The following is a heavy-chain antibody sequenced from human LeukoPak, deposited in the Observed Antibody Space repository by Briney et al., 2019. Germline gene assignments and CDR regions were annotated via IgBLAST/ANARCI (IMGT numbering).Heavy chain of an antibody. CDR1: GYNFFVFY. CDR2: INPNSGNT. Sequence: GASVKVSCTASGYNFFVFYIHWLRQAPGQGPEWMGWINPNSGNTNYAQKFQGRVTMTRDTSITTVYMELSRLTSDDTAVYFCARVSDIVLVPAAFYFDYWGQGALVTVSS. V-gene: IGHV1-2*02. CDR3: ARVSDIVLVPAAFYFDY. D-gene: IGHD2-2*01. J-gene: IGHJ4*02.